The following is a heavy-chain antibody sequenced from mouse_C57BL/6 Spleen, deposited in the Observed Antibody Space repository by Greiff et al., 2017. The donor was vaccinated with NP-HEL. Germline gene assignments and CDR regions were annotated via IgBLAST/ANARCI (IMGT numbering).Heavy chain of an antibody. V-gene: IGHV1-42*01. CDR3: ARYGEITYYSNYGFAY. CDR2: INPSTGGT. CDR1: GYSFTGYY. J-gene: IGHJ3*01. D-gene: IGHD2-5*01. Sequence: EVQLQQSGPELVKPGASVKISCKASGYSFTGYYMNWVKQSPEKSLEWIGEINPSTGGTTYNQKFKAKATLTVDKSSSTAYMQLKSLTSEDSAVYYCARYGEITYYSNYGFAYWGQGTLVTVSA.